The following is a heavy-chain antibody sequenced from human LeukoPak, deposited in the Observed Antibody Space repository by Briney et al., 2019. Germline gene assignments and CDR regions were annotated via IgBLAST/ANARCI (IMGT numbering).Heavy chain of an antibody. CDR2: ISDDGTHT. J-gene: IGHJ4*02. CDR3: ANGNYYGSGSIERPVDY. D-gene: IGHD3-10*01. Sequence: GGSLRLPCAASGFTFSSFWMHWVRQSPGKGLEWVSRISDDGTHTGYADSVEGRFTISRDNAKNTLYLQMNSLRAEDTAVYYCANGNYYGSGSIERPVDYWGQGTLVTVSS. V-gene: IGHV3-74*01. CDR1: GFTFSSFW.